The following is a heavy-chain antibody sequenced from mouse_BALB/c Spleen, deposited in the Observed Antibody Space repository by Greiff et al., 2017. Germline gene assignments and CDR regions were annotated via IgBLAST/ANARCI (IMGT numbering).Heavy chain of an antibody. CDR2: ISSGGGST. CDR3: ARHWPYYAMDY. V-gene: IGHV5-12-1*01. CDR1: GFAFSSYD. J-gene: IGHJ4*01. Sequence: EVKLEESGGGLVKPGGSLKLSCAASGFAFSSYDMSWVRQTPEKRLEWVAYISSGGGSTYYPDTVKGRFTISRDNAKNTLYLQMSSLKSEDTAMYYCARHWPYYAMDYWGQGTSVTVSS.